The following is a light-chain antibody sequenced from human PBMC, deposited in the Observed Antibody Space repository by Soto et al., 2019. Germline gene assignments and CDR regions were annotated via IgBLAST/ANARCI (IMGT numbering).Light chain of an antibody. Sequence: DIQMTQSPSTLSASVGDRVTLTCRASQSVSDWLAWYQQKPGKAPKLLIYKASNLESGVPSRFSGSGSGTEFTLTISSLQPDDSATYYCQQYNTFSPYTFGQGTKLEIK. V-gene: IGKV1-5*03. J-gene: IGKJ2*01. CDR3: QQYNTFSPYT. CDR2: KAS. CDR1: QSVSDW.